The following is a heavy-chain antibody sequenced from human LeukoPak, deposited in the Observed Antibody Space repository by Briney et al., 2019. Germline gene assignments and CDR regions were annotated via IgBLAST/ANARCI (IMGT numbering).Heavy chain of an antibody. Sequence: ASVKVSCKASGYTFTGYYMHWVRQAPGQGLEWMGWINPNSGGTNYAQKFQGRVTMTRDTAISTDYMELSRLRSDDTAVYYCARDLYYDLLFDYWGQGILVTVSS. CDR1: GYTFTGYY. J-gene: IGHJ4*02. CDR2: INPNSGGT. D-gene: IGHD3-3*01. V-gene: IGHV1-2*02. CDR3: ARDLYYDLLFDY.